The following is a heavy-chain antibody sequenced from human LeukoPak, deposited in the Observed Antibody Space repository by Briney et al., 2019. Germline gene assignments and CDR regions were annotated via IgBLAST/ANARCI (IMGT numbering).Heavy chain of an antibody. D-gene: IGHD3-3*01. CDR1: GYTFTSYA. V-gene: IGHV7-4-1*02. Sequence: ASVKVSCKASGYTFTSYAMNWVRQAPGQGLEWMGWINTNTGNPTYAQSFTGRFVFSLDTSVSTAYLQISSLKAEDTAVYYCARDGSGPTSYYYYGMDVWGQGTTVTVSS. CDR3: ARDGSGPTSYYYYGMDV. J-gene: IGHJ6*02. CDR2: INTNTGNP.